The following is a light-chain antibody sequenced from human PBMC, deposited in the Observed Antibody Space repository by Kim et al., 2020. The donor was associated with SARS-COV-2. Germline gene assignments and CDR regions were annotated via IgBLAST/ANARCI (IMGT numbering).Light chain of an antibody. V-gene: IGLV7-46*01. Sequence: QAVVTQEPSLSVSPGGTVTLTCGSSAGPVTSGHYPYWFQQKPGQAPRTLIYDINNRNAWTPARFSDSLTGGKAALTLSGAQSEDEADYFCLLTYSGIRLFGGGTQLTVL. J-gene: IGLJ2*01. CDR3: LLTYSGIRL. CDR2: DIN. CDR1: AGPVTSGHY.